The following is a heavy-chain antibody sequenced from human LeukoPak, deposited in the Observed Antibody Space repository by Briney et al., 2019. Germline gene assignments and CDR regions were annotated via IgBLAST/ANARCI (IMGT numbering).Heavy chain of an antibody. J-gene: IGHJ4*02. CDR3: AGTPWFGELTLDN. CDR1: GFTFTSST. V-gene: IGHV1-58*02. Sequence: SVKVSCKASGFTFTSSTIQWVRQARGQRLEWIGWIVVGSGNTNYAQKFQERVIITRDMSTTTVYMELSSPRSEDTAVYYCAGTPWFGELTLDNWGQGTLVTVSS. CDR2: IVVGSGNT. D-gene: IGHD3-10*01.